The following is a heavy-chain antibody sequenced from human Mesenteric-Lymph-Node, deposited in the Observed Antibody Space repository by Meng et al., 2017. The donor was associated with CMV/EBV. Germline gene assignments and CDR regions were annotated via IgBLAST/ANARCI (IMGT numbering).Heavy chain of an antibody. Sequence: GGSLRLSCAASGFTFSSYAMHWVRQAPGKRLEWVAVMSYDGSKMYYADSVKGRFTISRDNSKNTLYLQMNSLRFEDTAVYYCARDRTALLNPLADLRAVDSWGQGTRVTVSS. D-gene: IGHD2-2*01. J-gene: IGHJ4*02. CDR3: ARDRTALLNPLADLRAVDS. CDR1: GFTFSSYA. V-gene: IGHV3-30*04. CDR2: MSYDGSKM.